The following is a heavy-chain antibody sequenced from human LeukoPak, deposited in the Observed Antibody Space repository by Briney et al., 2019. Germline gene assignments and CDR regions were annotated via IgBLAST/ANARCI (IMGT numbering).Heavy chain of an antibody. CDR1: GGSISSYY. Sequence: SETLSLTCTVSGGSISSYYWSWIRQPPGKGLEWIGYIYYSGSTNYNPSLKSRVTISVDTSKNQFSLELSSVTAADTAVYYCARHSTSGWNWFDPWGQGTLVTVSS. CDR3: ARHSTSGWNWFDP. V-gene: IGHV4-59*08. J-gene: IGHJ5*02. D-gene: IGHD6-19*01. CDR2: IYYSGST.